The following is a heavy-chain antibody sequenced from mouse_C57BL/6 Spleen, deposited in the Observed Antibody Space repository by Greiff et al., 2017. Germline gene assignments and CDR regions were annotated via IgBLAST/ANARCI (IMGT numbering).Heavy chain of an antibody. CDR2: IYPGSGST. Sequence: QVQLQQPGAELVKPGASVKMSCKASGYTFTSYWLTWVKQRPGQGLEWIGDIYPGSGSTNYNEKFKSKATLTVDTSSSTAYMQLSSLTSEDSAVYYCAREGDSSGYFDYWGQGTTLTVSS. V-gene: IGHV1-55*01. CDR1: GYTFTSYW. D-gene: IGHD3-2*02. J-gene: IGHJ2*01. CDR3: AREGDSSGYFDY.